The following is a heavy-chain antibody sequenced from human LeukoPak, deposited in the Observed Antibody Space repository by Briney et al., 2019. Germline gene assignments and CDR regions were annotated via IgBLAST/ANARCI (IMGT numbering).Heavy chain of an antibody. V-gene: IGHV4-34*01. CDR2: INHSGST. CDR1: GGSFSGYY. CDR3: ASHLGLRELQGGGFDY. J-gene: IGHJ4*02. Sequence: SETLSLTCAVYGGSFSGYYWSWVRQPPGKGLEWIGEINHSGSTSYNPSLKSRVTISVDTSKNQFSLKLSSVTAADTAVYYCASHLGLRELQGGGFDYWGQGTLVTVSS. D-gene: IGHD1-26*01.